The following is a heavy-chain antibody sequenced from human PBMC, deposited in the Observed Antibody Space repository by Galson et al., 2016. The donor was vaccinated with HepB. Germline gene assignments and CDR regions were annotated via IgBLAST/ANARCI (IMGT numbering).Heavy chain of an antibody. D-gene: IGHD3-16*01. CDR3: AKDAIYASVHPYYFHY. J-gene: IGHJ4*02. V-gene: IGHV3-23*01. Sequence: SLRLSCAASGFTFSRYAMNWVRQAPGKGLEWVSSIRGSGYNTYYADSVKGRFTISRDNSKNTLSLQMNSLRAEDTAVYFCAKDAIYASVHPYYFHYWGQRTLVTVSS. CDR2: IRGSGYNT. CDR1: GFTFSRYA.